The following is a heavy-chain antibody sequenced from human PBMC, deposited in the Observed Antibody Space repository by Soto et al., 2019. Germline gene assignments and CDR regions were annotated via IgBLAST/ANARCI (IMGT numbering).Heavy chain of an antibody. J-gene: IGHJ4*02. Sequence: QVQLVQSGAEVKKPGSSVKVSCKASGGTFSSYAISWVRQAPGQGLEWMGGIIPIFGTANYEQKFQGRVTITADESTSTADMELSSLRSEDTAVYYCAGVTQQQHEHEYYFDYWGQGTLVTVSS. D-gene: IGHD6-13*01. CDR1: GGTFSSYA. CDR3: AGVTQQQHEHEYYFDY. CDR2: IIPIFGTA. V-gene: IGHV1-69*12.